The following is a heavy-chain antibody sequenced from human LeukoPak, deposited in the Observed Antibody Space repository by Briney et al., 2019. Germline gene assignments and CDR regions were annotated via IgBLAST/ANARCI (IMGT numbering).Heavy chain of an antibody. CDR3: ASDGVAGIAAAGMLDY. J-gene: IGHJ4*02. Sequence: GASVKVSCKASGYTFTSYAMHWVRQAPGQRLEWMGWINAGNGNTKYSQKFQGRVTITRDTSASTAYMELSSLRSEDTAVYYCASDGVAGIAAAGMLDYWGQGTLVTVYS. CDR2: INAGNGNT. V-gene: IGHV1-3*01. CDR1: GYTFTSYA. D-gene: IGHD6-13*01.